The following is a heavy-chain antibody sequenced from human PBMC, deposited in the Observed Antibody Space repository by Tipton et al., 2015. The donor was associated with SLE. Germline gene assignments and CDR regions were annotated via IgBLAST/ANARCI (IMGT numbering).Heavy chain of an antibody. CDR3: AKEFRGIAVPLGYFDL. CDR1: GFTFSSYA. D-gene: IGHD6-19*01. V-gene: IGHV3-30*04. CDR2: ISYDGSNK. Sequence: RSLRLSCAASGFTFSSYAMHWVRQAPGKGLEWVAVISYDGSNKYYADSVKGRFTISRDNSKNTLYLQMNSLRAEDTAVYYCAKEFRGIAVPLGYFDLWGRGTLVTVSS. J-gene: IGHJ2*01.